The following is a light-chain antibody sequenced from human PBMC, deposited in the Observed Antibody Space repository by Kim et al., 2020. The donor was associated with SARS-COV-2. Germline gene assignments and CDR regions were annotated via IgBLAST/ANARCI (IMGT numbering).Light chain of an antibody. CDR2: DIT. CDR1: SSDVGGYNY. Sequence: QSALTQPASVSGSPGQSTTISCTGTSSDVGGYNYVCWYQHHPDKAPKLMIYDITKRPSGISDRFSGSKSDATASLTISGLQAEDEADYYCSSYTSSGTWVFGGGTRLTVL. CDR3: SSYTSSGTWV. J-gene: IGLJ3*02. V-gene: IGLV2-14*03.